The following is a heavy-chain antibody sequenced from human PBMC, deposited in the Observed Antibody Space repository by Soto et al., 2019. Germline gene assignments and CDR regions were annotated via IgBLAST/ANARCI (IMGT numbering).Heavy chain of an antibody. Sequence: ASVKVSCKASGYTFTSYYMHWVRQAPGQGLEWMGIINPSGGSTSYAQKFQGRVTMTRDTSTSIVYMELSSLRSEDTAVYYCARGLGVPGSSSSVPLDYWGQGTLVTVSS. V-gene: IGHV1-46*03. D-gene: IGHD6-6*01. J-gene: IGHJ4*02. CDR2: INPSGGST. CDR1: GYTFTSYY. CDR3: ARGLGVPGSSSSVPLDY.